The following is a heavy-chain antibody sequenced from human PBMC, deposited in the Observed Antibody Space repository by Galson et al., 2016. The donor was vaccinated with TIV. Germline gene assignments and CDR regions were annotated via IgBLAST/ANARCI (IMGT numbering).Heavy chain of an antibody. V-gene: IGHV5-51*01. Sequence: QSGAEVKKPGESLKISCKGSGYRFSSYWIGWVRQRPGKGLEWLGIIFPDDSGTRYSPSLEGQVTLPADKSIRTAYLQWSSLKASDTAIYYCARHFRYSDSSGYHYFDSWGQGTMVTVSS. CDR1: GYRFSSYW. CDR2: IFPDDSGT. J-gene: IGHJ4*02. D-gene: IGHD3-22*01. CDR3: ARHFRYSDSSGYHYFDS.